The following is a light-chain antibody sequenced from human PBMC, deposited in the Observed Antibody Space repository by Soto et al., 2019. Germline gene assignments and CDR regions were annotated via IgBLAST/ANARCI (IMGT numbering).Light chain of an antibody. CDR2: AVT. V-gene: IGLV2-11*01. CDR3: CSYAGSYASDYV. J-gene: IGLJ1*01. CDR1: SRDVGAYHY. Sequence: QTVLTEPPSLSWCPGRSVTISCAGTSRDVGAYHYVSWYQQHPGKAPKLMIYAVTKRPSGVSDRFYRSKSGHTASLTISGLQAEDEADYYCCSYAGSYASDYVFGAGTKLTVL.